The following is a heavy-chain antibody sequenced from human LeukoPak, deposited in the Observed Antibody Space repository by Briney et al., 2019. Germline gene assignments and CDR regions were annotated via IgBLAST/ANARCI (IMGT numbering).Heavy chain of an antibody. V-gene: IGHV4-34*01. Sequence: TSETLSLTCAVYGGSFSGYYWSWMRQPPGGGLEWIGSIHYSGGTYYNPSLKSRVTISVDTSSNQFTLKVSSVTAADTAVYHCAPGSTHGSRGSWFDPWGQGTLVTVSS. CDR3: APGSTHGSRGSWFDP. J-gene: IGHJ5*02. CDR2: IHYSGGT. D-gene: IGHD1-26*01. CDR1: GGSFSGYY.